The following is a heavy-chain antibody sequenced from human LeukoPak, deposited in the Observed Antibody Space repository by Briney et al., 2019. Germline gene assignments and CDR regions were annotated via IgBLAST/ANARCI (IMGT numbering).Heavy chain of an antibody. CDR2: IYPGDSDT. CDR3: ARLQGGGIAAAGLDY. V-gene: IGHV5-51*01. Sequence: GESLKIPCKGSGYSFTSYWIGWVRQMPGKGLEWMGIIYPGDSDTRYSPSFQGQVTISADKSISTAYLQWSSLKASDTAMYYCARLQGGGIAAAGLDYWGQGTLVTVSS. D-gene: IGHD6-13*01. J-gene: IGHJ4*02. CDR1: GYSFTSYW.